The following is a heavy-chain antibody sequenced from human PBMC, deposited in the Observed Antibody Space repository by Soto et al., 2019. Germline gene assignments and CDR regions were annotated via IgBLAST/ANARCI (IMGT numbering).Heavy chain of an antibody. CDR1: GFTFDDYT. J-gene: IGHJ4*02. Sequence: EVQLVESGGVVVQPGGSLRLSCAASGFTFDDYTMHWVRQAPGKGLEWVSLISWDGGSTYYADSVKGRFTISRDNSKNSLYLQINSLRTEDTALYYCAKDRGDGYNYFDYWGQGTLVTVSS. CDR3: AKDRGDGYNYFDY. CDR2: ISWDGGST. D-gene: IGHD5-12*01. V-gene: IGHV3-43*01.